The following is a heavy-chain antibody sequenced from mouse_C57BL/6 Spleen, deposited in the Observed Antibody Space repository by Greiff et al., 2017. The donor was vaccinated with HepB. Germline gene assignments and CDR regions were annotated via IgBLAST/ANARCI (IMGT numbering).Heavy chain of an antibody. CDR2: IYPGSGNT. V-gene: IGHV1-76*01. CDR1: GYTFTDYY. Sequence: QVQLKQSGAELVRPGASVKLSCKASGYTFTDYYINWVKQRPGQGLEWIARIYPGSGNTYYNEKFKGTATLTAEKSSSPAYMQLSSLTSEDSAVYFCARRGYDYEGDDYWGQGTTLTVSS. D-gene: IGHD2-4*01. J-gene: IGHJ2*01. CDR3: ARRGYDYEGDDY.